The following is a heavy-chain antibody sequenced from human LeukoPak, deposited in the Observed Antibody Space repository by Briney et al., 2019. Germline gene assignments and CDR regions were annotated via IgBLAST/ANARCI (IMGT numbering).Heavy chain of an antibody. D-gene: IGHD3-22*01. CDR3: ARQRNYYDRIDY. CDR2: ITGSGGAT. CDR1: GFTFSTYA. Sequence: GGSLRLSCAAPGFTFSTYAVNWVRQAPGKGLEWVSAITGSGGATYYADSVKGRFTISRDNAKNSLYLQMNSLRAEDTAVYYCARQRNYYDRIDYWGQGTLVTVSS. J-gene: IGHJ4*02. V-gene: IGHV3-21*01.